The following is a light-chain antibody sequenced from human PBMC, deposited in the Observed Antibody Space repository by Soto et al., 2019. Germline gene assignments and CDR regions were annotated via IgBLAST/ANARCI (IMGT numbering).Light chain of an antibody. CDR3: QKYTNVPA. J-gene: IGKJ4*01. CDR2: AAS. CDR1: QGISNY. V-gene: IGKV1-27*01. Sequence: DIQMTQSPSSLSASVGDRVTITCRASQGISNYLAWYQQIPGNVPKLLISAASTLQSGVPSRFSGSGSGTDFTLTISSLPPEDVATYYCQKYTNVPAFGGGTKVEIK.